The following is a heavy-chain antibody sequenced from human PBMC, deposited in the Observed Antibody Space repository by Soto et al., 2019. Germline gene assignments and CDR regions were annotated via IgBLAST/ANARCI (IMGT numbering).Heavy chain of an antibody. V-gene: IGHV2-26*01. J-gene: IGHJ5*02. D-gene: IGHD6-19*01. CDR2: IDSSGEK. CDR1: GLSITDSEMG. Sequence: QVTLKESGPVLVKPTETLTLRCTVSGLSITDSEMGVSWIRQPPGQPLEWPAHIDSSGEKSYRTFLKSRLAISKGNSKSQIVLTLTNMDPADTATYYCARRHLAVAVSPWFNPWGQGIPVTVSS. CDR3: ARRHLAVAVSPWFNP.